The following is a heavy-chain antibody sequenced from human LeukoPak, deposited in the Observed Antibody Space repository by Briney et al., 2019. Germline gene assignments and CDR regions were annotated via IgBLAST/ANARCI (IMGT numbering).Heavy chain of an antibody. CDR2: IIPIFGTA. J-gene: IGHJ6*03. CDR1: GGTFSSYA. D-gene: IGHD3-3*01. Sequence: ASVKVSCKASGGTFSSYAISWVRQAPGQGLEWMGGIIPIFGTADYAQKFQGRVTITADESTSTAYMELSSLRSGDTAVYYCAIWSSGYYYYMDVWGKGTTVTVSS. CDR3: AIWSSGYYYYMDV. V-gene: IGHV1-69*01.